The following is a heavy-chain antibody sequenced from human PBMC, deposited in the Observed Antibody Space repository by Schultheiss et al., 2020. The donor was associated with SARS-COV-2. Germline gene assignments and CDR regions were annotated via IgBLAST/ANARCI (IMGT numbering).Heavy chain of an antibody. CDR1: SYLFSSYG. CDR3: ARDYSSGSTPSWFDP. D-gene: IGHD6-25*01. CDR2: ISAYNGNT. V-gene: IGHV1-18*01. J-gene: IGHJ5*02. Sequence: ASVKVSCKASSYLFSSYGINWVRQAPGQGLEWMGWISAYNGNTNYAQKFQGRVEMTTDTSTGTAYMEMRSLRSDDTAIYYCARDYSSGSTPSWFDPWGQGTLVTVSS.